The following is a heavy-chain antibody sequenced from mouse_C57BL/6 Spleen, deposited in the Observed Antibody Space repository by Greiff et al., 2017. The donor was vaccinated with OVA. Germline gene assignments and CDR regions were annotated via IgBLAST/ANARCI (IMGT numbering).Heavy chain of an antibody. CDR3: AREERVFSGAWFAY. J-gene: IGHJ3*01. Sequence: EVKLMESGGGLVKPGGSLKLSCAASGFTFSSYAMSWVRQTPEKRLEWVATISDGGSYTYYPDNVKGRFTISRDNAKNNLYLQMSHLKSEDTAMYYCAREERVFSGAWFAYWGQGTLVTVSA. CDR2: ISDGGSYT. CDR1: GFTFSSYA. D-gene: IGHD1-3*01. V-gene: IGHV5-4*01.